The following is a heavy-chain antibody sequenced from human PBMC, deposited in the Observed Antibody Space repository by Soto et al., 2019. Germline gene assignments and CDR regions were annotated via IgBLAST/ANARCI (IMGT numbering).Heavy chain of an antibody. Sequence: VGSLRLSCAASGFSFTTYAMHWVGQAPGKGLEWVAVISDDGSIKYYADSVKGRFTISRDNSKNTFYLQMNSLRGDDTALYYCARAIETAMDPCDYWGQGALVTVSS. J-gene: IGHJ4*02. CDR1: GFSFTTYA. D-gene: IGHD5-18*01. CDR3: ARAIETAMDPCDY. V-gene: IGHV3-30-3*01. CDR2: ISDDGSIK.